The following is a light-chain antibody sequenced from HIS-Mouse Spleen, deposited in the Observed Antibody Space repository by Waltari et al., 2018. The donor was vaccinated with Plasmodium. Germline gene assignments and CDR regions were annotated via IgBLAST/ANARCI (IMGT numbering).Light chain of an antibody. CDR3: YSTDSSGNHRV. V-gene: IGLV3-10*01. CDR1: ALPKKY. CDR2: EDS. J-gene: IGLJ3*02. Sequence: SYELTQPPSVSVSPGQTARITCSGDALPKKYAYWYQQKSGKAPVLVIYEDSKRPPGITERCSGSSSGTMATLTISGAQVEDEADYYCYSTDSSGNHRVFGGGTKLTVL.